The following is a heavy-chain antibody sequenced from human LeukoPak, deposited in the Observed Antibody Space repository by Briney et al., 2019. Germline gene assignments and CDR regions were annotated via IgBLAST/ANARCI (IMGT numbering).Heavy chain of an antibody. Sequence: SETLSLTCTVSGGSISSSSYYWGWIRQPPGKGLEWIGSISYSGSAYYNPSLKSRVTISVDTSKNQVSLKLNSVTAADTAVYYCARDLGVDYGGGIDYWEQLTVVSVFS. CDR1: GGSISSSSYY. D-gene: IGHD4-23*01. V-gene: IGHV4-39*07. CDR3: ARDLGVDYGGGIDY. J-gene: IGHJ4*01. CDR2: ISYSGSA.